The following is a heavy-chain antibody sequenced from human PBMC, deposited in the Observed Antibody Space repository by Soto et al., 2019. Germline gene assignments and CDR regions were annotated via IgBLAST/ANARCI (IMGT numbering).Heavy chain of an antibody. CDR3: ARDSSSWNTRRYFQH. Sequence: ESGGGVVQPGRSLRLSCAASGFTFSSYGMHWVRQAPGKGLEWVAVIWYDGSNKYYADSVKGRFTISRDNSKNTLYLQMNSLRAEDTAVYYCARDSSSWNTRRYFQHWGQGTLVTVSS. CDR1: GFTFSSYG. D-gene: IGHD6-13*01. CDR2: IWYDGSNK. V-gene: IGHV3-33*01. J-gene: IGHJ1*01.